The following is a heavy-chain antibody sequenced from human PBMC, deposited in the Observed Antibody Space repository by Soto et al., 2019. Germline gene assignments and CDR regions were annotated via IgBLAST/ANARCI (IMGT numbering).Heavy chain of an antibody. J-gene: IGHJ5*02. CDR3: AKMGMYYDFWSGYYPTDWFDP. V-gene: IGHV3-23*01. D-gene: IGHD3-3*01. CDR1: GFTFSSYA. CDR2: ISGSGGST. Sequence: LRLSCAASGFTFSSYAMSWVRQAPGKGLEWVSAISGSGGSTYYADSVKGRFTISRDNSKNTPYLQMNSLRAEDTAVYYCAKMGMYYDFWSGYYPTDWFDPWGQGTLVTVSS.